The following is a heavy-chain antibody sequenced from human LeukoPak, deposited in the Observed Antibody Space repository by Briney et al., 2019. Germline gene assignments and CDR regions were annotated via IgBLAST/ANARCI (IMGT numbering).Heavy chain of an antibody. J-gene: IGHJ4*02. Sequence: GGSLRLPCAASGFTFSDYYVSWIRQAPGKGLEWVSYISSSGSTIYYADSVKGRFTISRDNAKNSLYLQVNSLRAEDTAVYYCARVGQQISSGWYDYWGQGTLVTVSS. V-gene: IGHV3-11*01. CDR2: ISSSGSTI. CDR1: GFTFSDYY. CDR3: ARVGQQISSGWYDY. D-gene: IGHD6-19*01.